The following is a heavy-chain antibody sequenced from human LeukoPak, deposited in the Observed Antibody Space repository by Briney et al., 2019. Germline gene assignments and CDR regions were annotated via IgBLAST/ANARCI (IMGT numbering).Heavy chain of an antibody. V-gene: IGHV1-46*01. CDR3: ARRQPSGSYSIDY. J-gene: IGHJ4*02. D-gene: IGHD3-10*01. CDR2: ISPSGGST. CDR1: GYTFSSYY. Sequence: ASVKISCKASGYTFSSYYMHWVRQAPGQGLEWMGIISPSGGSTSYAQKFQGRVTMTSDTSTSTVYMELSSLRSEDTAVYYCARRQPSGSYSIDYWGQGTLVTVSS.